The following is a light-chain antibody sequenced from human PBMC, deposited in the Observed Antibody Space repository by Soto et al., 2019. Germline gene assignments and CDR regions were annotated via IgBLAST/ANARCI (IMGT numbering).Light chain of an antibody. J-gene: IGKJ1*01. CDR3: QHYDSSPPWT. Sequence: EIVLTQSPGTLSLSPGERATLSCRASQSVSGTYLAWYQQKPGQAPRLLIYGASSRATGIPDRFSGSGSGTDFTVTISRLEAEDFAVYYCQHYDSSPPWTVGQGTKVEIK. CDR2: GAS. CDR1: QSVSGTY. V-gene: IGKV3-20*01.